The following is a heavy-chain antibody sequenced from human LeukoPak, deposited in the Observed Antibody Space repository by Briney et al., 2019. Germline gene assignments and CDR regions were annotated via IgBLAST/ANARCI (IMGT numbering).Heavy chain of an antibody. CDR3: ARGIAAAGPSNAY. J-gene: IGHJ4*02. CDR2: IKQDGSEK. CDR1: GSTFSSYW. V-gene: IGHV3-7*01. D-gene: IGHD6-13*01. Sequence: GVPLRRSCAASGSTFSSYWMSWARQTQGKGLEGGANIKQDGSEKYYVDSVKGRFTISRDNAKNSLYLQMNSLRAEDTAVYYCARGIAAAGPSNAYWGQGTLVTVSS.